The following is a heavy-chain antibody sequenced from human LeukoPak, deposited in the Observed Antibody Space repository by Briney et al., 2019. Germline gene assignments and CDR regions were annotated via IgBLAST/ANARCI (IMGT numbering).Heavy chain of an antibody. CDR2: IYTSGST. J-gene: IGHJ5*02. CDR3: ARSGVRYFDWLLSPNWFDP. CDR1: GGSISSYY. Sequence: SETLSLTCTVSGGSISSYYWSWIRQPPGKGLEWIGYIYTSGSTNYNPSLKSRVTISVDTSKNQFSLKLSSVTAADTAVYYCARSGVRYFDWLLSPNWFDPWGQGTLVTVPS. D-gene: IGHD3-9*01. V-gene: IGHV4-4*09.